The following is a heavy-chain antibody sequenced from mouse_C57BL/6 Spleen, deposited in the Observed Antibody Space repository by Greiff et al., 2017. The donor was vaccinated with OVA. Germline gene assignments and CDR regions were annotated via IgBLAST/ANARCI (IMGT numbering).Heavy chain of an antibody. CDR1: GYTFTSYW. J-gene: IGHJ2*01. CDR2: INPSNGGT. Sequence: QVQLQQPGTELVKPGASVKLSCKASGYTFTSYWMHWVKQRPGQGLEWIGNINPSNGGTNYNEKFKSKATLTVDKSSSTAYMQLSSLTSEDAAVYYCARFDGYYLYYFDYWGQGTTLTVSA. D-gene: IGHD2-3*01. CDR3: ARFDGYYLYYFDY. V-gene: IGHV1-53*01.